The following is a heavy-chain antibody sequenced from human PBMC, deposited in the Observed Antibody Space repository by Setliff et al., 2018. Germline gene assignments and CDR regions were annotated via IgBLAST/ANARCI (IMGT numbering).Heavy chain of an antibody. J-gene: IGHJ4*02. CDR1: GGSISSGDYY. Sequence: SETLSLTCTVSGGSISSGDYYWSWIRQPPGKGLELIGYIYYSGSTDSHPSLKSRFSISIDTAKNPFSLNVRYVTAADTAINYCAKGRGEIDSWGQGILVTVSS. CDR2: IYYSGST. V-gene: IGHV4-61*08. D-gene: IGHD3-10*01. CDR3: AKGRGEIDS.